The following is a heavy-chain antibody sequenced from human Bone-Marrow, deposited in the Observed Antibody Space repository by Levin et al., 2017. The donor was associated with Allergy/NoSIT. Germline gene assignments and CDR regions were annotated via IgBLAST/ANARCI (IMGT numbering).Heavy chain of an antibody. CDR2: IYPRDSES. V-gene: IGHV5-51*01. J-gene: IGHJ3*02. D-gene: IGHD1-14*01. Sequence: VASVKVSCQGSGYAFTNYWIAWVRQVPGKGLEWMGFIYPRDSESTYSPSLQGQVTFSADRSTNTAYLHLSSLKASDTAVYYCARRLPEYGDASDIWGQGTMVIVSS. CDR1: GYAFTNYW. CDR3: ARRLPEYGDASDI.